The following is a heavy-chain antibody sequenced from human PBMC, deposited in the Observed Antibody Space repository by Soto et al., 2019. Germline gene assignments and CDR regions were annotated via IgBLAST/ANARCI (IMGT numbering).Heavy chain of an antibody. CDR2: ISGSGGST. Sequence: PGGSLRLSCAASGFTFSSYAMSWVRQAPGKGLEWVSAISGSGGSTYYADSVKGRFTISRDNSKDTLYLQMNSLRAEDTAVYYCARDRSLFYGMDVWGQGTTVTVSS. V-gene: IGHV3-23*01. CDR1: GFTFSSYA. D-gene: IGHD3-3*01. J-gene: IGHJ6*02. CDR3: ARDRSLFYGMDV.